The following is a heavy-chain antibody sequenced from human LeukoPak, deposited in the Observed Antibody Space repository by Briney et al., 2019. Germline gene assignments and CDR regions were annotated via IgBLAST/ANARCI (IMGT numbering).Heavy chain of an antibody. D-gene: IGHD4-23*01. CDR1: GGSISSYY. J-gene: IGHJ4*02. CDR2: IYYSGST. Sequence: SETLSLTCTVSGGSISSYYWSWIRQPPGKGLEWIGSIYYSGSTNYNPSLKSRVTISVDTSKIQFSLKLSSVTAADTAVYYCARARYGGNQYYFDYWGQGTLVTVSS. V-gene: IGHV4-59*01. CDR3: ARARYGGNQYYFDY.